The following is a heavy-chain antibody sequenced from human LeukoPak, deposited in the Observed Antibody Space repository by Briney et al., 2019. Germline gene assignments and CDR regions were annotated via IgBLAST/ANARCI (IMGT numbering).Heavy chain of an antibody. D-gene: IGHD4-17*01. Sequence: SETLSLTCAVSGGSSISSGGYSWSWIRQPPGKGLEWIGYIYHGGSTYYNPSLKSRVTISVDRSKNQFSLKLSSVTAADTAVYYCARGVLYGDYALHFDYWGQGTLVTVSS. CDR2: IYHGGST. V-gene: IGHV4-30-2*01. CDR1: GGSSISSGGYS. J-gene: IGHJ4*02. CDR3: ARGVLYGDYALHFDY.